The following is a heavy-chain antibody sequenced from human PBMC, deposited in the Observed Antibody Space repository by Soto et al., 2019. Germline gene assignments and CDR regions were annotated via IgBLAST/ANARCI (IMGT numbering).Heavy chain of an antibody. CDR3: ARIAVTIYYGMDV. CDR1: GFTVSSNY. D-gene: IGHD4-17*01. V-gene: IGHV3-53*01. J-gene: IGHJ6*02. CDR2: IYSGGST. Sequence: LRLSCAASGFTVSSNYMSWVRQAPGKGLEWVSVIYSGGSTYYADSVKGRFTISRDNSKNTLYLQMNSLRAEDTAVYYCARIAVTIYYGMDVWGQGTTVTCSS.